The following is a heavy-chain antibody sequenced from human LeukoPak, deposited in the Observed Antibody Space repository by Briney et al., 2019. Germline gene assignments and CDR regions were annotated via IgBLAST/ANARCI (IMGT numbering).Heavy chain of an antibody. D-gene: IGHD4-17*01. J-gene: IGHJ4*02. CDR2: FDTEDGET. CDR1: GYTLIELS. CDR3: ATDRIYGDYSFDY. V-gene: IGHV1-24*01. Sequence: ASVKVSCKVSGYTLIELSMHWVRQAPGKGLEWMGGFDTEDGETIYAQKFQGRVTMTEDTSTDTAYMELSSLRSEDTALYYCATDRIYGDYSFDYWGQGTLVTVSS.